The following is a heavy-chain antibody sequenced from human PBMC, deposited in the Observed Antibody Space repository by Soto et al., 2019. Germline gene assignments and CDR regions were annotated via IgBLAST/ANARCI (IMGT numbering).Heavy chain of an antibody. CDR3: ARTGVYSTRFDP. D-gene: IGHD1-26*01. J-gene: IGHJ5*02. CDR1: GGSISSSSYY. Sequence: SETLSLTCTVSGGSISSSSYYWGWIRQPPGKGLEWIGSIYYSGSTYYNPSLKSRVTISVDTSKNQFSLKLSSVTAADTAVYYCARTGVYSTRFDPWGQGTLVTVSS. V-gene: IGHV4-39*01. CDR2: IYYSGST.